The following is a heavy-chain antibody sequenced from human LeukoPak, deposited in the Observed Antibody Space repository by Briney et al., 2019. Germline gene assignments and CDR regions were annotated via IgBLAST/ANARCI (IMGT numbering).Heavy chain of an antibody. CDR3: ARQEVGAGYCSSTSCAESHWFDP. D-gene: IGHD2-2*01. Sequence: SETLSLTCIVSDGSISSTSYWGWIRQPPGKGLEWIGTILYSGSTFYNPSLKSRVTISVDTSKNQFSLKLNSVTAADTAVYYCARQEVGAGYCSSTSCAESHWFDPWGQGTLVTVSS. CDR2: ILYSGST. CDR1: DGSISSTSY. J-gene: IGHJ5*02. V-gene: IGHV4-39*01.